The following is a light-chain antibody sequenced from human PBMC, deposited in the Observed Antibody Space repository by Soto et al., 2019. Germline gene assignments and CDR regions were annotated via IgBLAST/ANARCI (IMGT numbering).Light chain of an antibody. V-gene: IGLV2-14*01. CDR2: DVS. CDR1: SSDVGGYNY. CDR3: SSYTSSSTLPYV. J-gene: IGLJ1*01. Sequence: QSVLTQPASVSGSPGQSITISCTGTSSDVGGYNYVSWYQQHPGKAPKLMIYDVSNRPSGVSNRFSGSNSGNTASLTISGLQAEDGADYYCSSYTSSSTLPYVFGTGTKVTVL.